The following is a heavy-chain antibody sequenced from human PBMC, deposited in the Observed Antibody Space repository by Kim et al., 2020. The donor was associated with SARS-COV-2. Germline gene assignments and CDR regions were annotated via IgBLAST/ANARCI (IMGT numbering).Heavy chain of an antibody. Sequence: GGSLRLSCAASGFTFSSYWMSWVRQAPGKGLEWVANIKQDGSEKYYVDSVKGRFTISRDNAKNSLYLQMNSLRAEDTAVYYCARDLVNELSRYNWNYGFDYWGQGTLVTVSS. CDR2: IKQDGSEK. J-gene: IGHJ4*02. CDR3: ARDLVNELSRYNWNYGFDY. D-gene: IGHD1-7*01. V-gene: IGHV3-7*03. CDR1: GFTFSSYW.